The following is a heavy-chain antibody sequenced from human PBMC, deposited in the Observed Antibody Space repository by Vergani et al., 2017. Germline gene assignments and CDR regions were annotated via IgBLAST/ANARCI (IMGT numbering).Heavy chain of an antibody. D-gene: IGHD3-3*01. V-gene: IGHV4-31*03. Sequence: QVQLQESGPGLVKPSQTLSLTCTVSGGPISSGGYYWSWIRQHPGKGLEWIGYIYYSGSTYYNPSLKSRVTISVDTSKNQFSLKLSSVTAADTAVYYCARGPTTVEWLFPFDYWGQGTLVTVSS. CDR1: GGPISSGGYY. J-gene: IGHJ4*02. CDR2: IYYSGST. CDR3: ARGPTTVEWLFPFDY.